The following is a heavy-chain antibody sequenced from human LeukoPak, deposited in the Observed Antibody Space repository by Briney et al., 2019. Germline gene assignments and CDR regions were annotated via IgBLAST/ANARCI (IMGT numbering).Heavy chain of an antibody. CDR3: AREYDSSGYYYYYYYMDV. J-gene: IGHJ6*03. CDR2: INPNSGGT. V-gene: IGHV1-2*06. CDR1: GYTFTGYY. D-gene: IGHD3-22*01. Sequence: ASVKVSCKASGYTFTGYYMHWVPQAPGQGLEWMGRINPNSGGTNYAQKFQGRVTMTRDTSISTAYMELSRLRSDDTAVYYCAREYDSSGYYYYYYYMDVWGKGTTVTVSS.